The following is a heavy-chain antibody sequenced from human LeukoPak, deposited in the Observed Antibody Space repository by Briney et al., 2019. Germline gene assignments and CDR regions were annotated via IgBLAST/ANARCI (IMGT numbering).Heavy chain of an antibody. V-gene: IGHV4-34*01. CDR3: ARGPEQLVLIDY. Sequence: SETLSLTCAVYGGSFSGYYWSWVRQPPGKGLEWIGEINHSGSTNYNPSLKSRVTISVDTSKNQFSLKLSSVTAADTAVYYCARGPEQLVLIDYWGQGTLVTVSS. CDR2: INHSGST. J-gene: IGHJ4*02. CDR1: GGSFSGYY. D-gene: IGHD6-6*01.